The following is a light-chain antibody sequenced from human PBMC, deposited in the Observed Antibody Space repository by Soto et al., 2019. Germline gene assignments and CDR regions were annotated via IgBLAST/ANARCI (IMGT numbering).Light chain of an antibody. V-gene: IGKV3-15*01. CDR3: QQYNNWPPNT. CDR2: GAS. Sequence: EIVMTQSPATLSVSPGERATLSCRASQSVSNSLAWYQQKPGQAPRLLIYGASTRATGIPARFSGSGSGTEFTLTISSLQSEDFAVYHCQQYNNWPPNTFGQGTKLEIK. CDR1: QSVSNS. J-gene: IGKJ2*01.